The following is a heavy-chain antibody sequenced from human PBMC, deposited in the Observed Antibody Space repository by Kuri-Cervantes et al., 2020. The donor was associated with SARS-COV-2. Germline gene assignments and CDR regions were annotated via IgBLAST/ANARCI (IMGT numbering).Heavy chain of an antibody. CDR3: ARDVDPYYDYWSGSAGY. J-gene: IGHJ4*02. Sequence: GESLKISCAASGFSFSSYWMHWVRQAPGKGLVWVSRIYTEGSTASYADSVKGRFTLSRDNAKNTLSLQMNSLRAEDTAVYYCARDVDPYYDYWSGSAGYWGQGTLVTVSS. D-gene: IGHD3-3*01. CDR1: GFSFSSYW. V-gene: IGHV3-74*01. CDR2: IYTEGSTA.